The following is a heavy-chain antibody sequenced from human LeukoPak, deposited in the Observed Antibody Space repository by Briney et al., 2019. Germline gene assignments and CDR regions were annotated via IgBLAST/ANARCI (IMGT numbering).Heavy chain of an antibody. CDR2: ISTSGGST. Sequence: PGGSLRLSCAASGSTFSSYAMNWVRQAPGKGLEWVSAISTSGGSTYYADSVKGRFTISRDNSKNTLYLQMNSLRAEDTALYYCAKGRLGDYGDYWGQGTLVTVSS. J-gene: IGHJ4*02. V-gene: IGHV3-23*01. D-gene: IGHD7-27*01. CDR3: AKGRLGDYGDY. CDR1: GSTFSSYA.